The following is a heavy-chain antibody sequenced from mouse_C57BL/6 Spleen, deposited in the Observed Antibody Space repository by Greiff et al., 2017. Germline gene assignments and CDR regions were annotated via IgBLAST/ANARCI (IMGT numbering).Heavy chain of an antibody. CDR2: YPGSGNTY. V-gene: IGHV1-83*01. CDR3: RKELSDY. Sequence: VQLQQSGPELVKPGASVKMSCKASGYTFTDYYMHWVKQKPGKGLEWIGEIYPGSGNTYYNEKFKGKATLTADTSSSTAYMQLSSLTSEDSAVYFCARKELSDYWGQGTTLTVSS. J-gene: IGHJ2*01. CDR1: YTFTDYYM. D-gene: IGHD1-1*02.